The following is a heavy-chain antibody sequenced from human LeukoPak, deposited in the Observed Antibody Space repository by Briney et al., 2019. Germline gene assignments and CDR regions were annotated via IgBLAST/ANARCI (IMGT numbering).Heavy chain of an antibody. D-gene: IGHD6-13*01. V-gene: IGHV3-53*01. CDR1: GFTVSSNY. CDR2: IYSGGST. CDR3: ARGMIAAAGIFDY. J-gene: IGHJ4*02. Sequence: GGSLRLSCAASGFTVSSNYMSWVRQAPGKGLEWVSVIYSGGSTYYADSVKGRFTISRDNSKNTLYPQMNSLRAEDTAVYYCARGMIAAAGIFDYWGQGTLVTVSS.